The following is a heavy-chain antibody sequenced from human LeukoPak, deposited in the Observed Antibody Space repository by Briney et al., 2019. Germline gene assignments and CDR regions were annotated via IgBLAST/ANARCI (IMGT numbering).Heavy chain of an antibody. CDR2: INHSGST. CDR3: ARSKTLGFGGVIRSFDY. V-gene: IGHV4-34*01. CDR1: GGSFSGYY. J-gene: IGHJ4*02. Sequence: SETLSLTCAVYGGSFSGYYWSWIRQPPGKGLEWIGEINHSGSTNYNPSLKSRATISVDTSKNQFSLKLSSVTAADTAVYYCARSKTLGFGGVIRSFDYWGQGTLVTVSS. D-gene: IGHD3-16*01.